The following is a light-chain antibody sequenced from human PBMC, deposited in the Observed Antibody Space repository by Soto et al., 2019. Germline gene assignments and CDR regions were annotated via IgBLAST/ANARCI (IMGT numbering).Light chain of an antibody. V-gene: IGKV1-5*03. CDR2: KAS. J-gene: IGKJ4*01. Sequence: DIPMTQSPSTLSASVGDRVTITCRASQSISSWLAWYQQKPGKAPKLLIYKASSLESGVPSRFSGSGSGTEFTLTISSLQPDDFATYYCQQYKNYPLTFGGGTKVEIK. CDR3: QQYKNYPLT. CDR1: QSISSW.